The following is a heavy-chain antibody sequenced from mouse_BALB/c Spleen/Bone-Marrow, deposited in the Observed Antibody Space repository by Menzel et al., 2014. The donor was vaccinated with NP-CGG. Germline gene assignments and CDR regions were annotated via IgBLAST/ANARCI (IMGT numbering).Heavy chain of an antibody. CDR2: IWGDGST. CDR3: ARALYDYDVHYCGMDY. CDR1: GFSLTGYG. V-gene: IGHV2-6-7*01. Sequence: VKLVESGPGLVAPSQSLSITCTVSGFSLTGYGVNWVRQPPGKGLEWLGMIWGDGSTDYNSALKSRLSISKDKSKNQVFLKMHSLQTDDTARYYCARALYDYDVHYCGMDYWGQGTSVTVSS. J-gene: IGHJ4*01. D-gene: IGHD2-4*01.